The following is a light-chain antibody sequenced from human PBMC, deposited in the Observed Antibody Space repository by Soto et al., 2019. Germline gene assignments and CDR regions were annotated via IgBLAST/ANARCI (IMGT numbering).Light chain of an antibody. V-gene: IGKV1-5*01. CDR3: QQYKIYPYT. CDR1: QSINGR. J-gene: IGKJ2*01. Sequence: DIQMTQSPSTLSASIGDRVTITCRASQSINGRLAWYQQKPGRPPKLLIYDVSILESGVPSRFSGSGSGTDFTLTISSLRPDDFATFYCQQYKIYPYTFGPGTRLDIQ. CDR2: DVS.